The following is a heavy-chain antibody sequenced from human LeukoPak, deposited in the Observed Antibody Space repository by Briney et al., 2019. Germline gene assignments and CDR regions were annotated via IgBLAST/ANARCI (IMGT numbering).Heavy chain of an antibody. J-gene: IGHJ4*02. CDR2: IKPNSGGT. V-gene: IGHV1-2*02. D-gene: IGHD1-1*01. CDR1: GYTFTDYY. Sequence: ASVNVSCKASGYTFTDYYMHWVRQAPGQGLEWMGWIKPNSGGTKYAQKFQGRVTMTRDTSINTAYMELNRLTSDDTAVYYCARDLTRERGYFDYWGQGTLVTVSS. CDR3: ARDLTRERGYFDY.